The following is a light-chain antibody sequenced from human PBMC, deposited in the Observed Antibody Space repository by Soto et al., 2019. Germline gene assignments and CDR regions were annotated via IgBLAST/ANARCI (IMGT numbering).Light chain of an antibody. J-gene: IGLJ6*01. Sequence: QSALTQSASVSGSPGQSITVSCTVANTDVGGYNYVSWYQHRPGKAPRLMIYEVRNRLSGVSNRFSGSKSGNTASLTISGLQSEDEADYYCTSYTPTGALVFGSGTKVTVL. V-gene: IGLV2-14*01. CDR3: TSYTPTGALV. CDR1: NTDVGGYNY. CDR2: EVR.